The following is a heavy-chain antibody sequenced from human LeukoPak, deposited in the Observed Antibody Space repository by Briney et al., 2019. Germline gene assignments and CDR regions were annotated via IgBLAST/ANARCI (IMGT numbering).Heavy chain of an antibody. D-gene: IGHD3-3*01. V-gene: IGHV3-23*01. J-gene: IGHJ3*02. CDR2: ISGSGGST. Sequence: GGSLRLSCAASGFTFSSYAMSWVRQAPGKGLEWVSAISGSGGSTYYADSVKGRFTISRDNSKNTLYLQMNSLRAEDTAVYYCAKGLRFLEWLIISDAFDIWGQGTMVTVSS. CDR1: GFTFSSYA. CDR3: AKGLRFLEWLIISDAFDI.